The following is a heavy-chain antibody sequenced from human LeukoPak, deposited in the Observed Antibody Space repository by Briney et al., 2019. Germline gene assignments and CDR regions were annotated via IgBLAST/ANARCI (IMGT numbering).Heavy chain of an antibody. Sequence: GGSLRLSCAASGFTFSSYSMNWVRQAPGKGLEWVSSISSSSSYIYYADSVKGRFTISRDNAKNSLYLQMNSLRAEDTAVYYCAKEYSSSGRHWFDPWGQGTLVTVSS. D-gene: IGHD6-6*01. V-gene: IGHV3-21*04. J-gene: IGHJ5*02. CDR2: ISSSSSYI. CDR1: GFTFSSYS. CDR3: AKEYSSSGRHWFDP.